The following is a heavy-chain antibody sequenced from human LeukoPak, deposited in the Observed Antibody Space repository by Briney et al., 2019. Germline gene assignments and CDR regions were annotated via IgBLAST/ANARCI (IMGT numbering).Heavy chain of an antibody. CDR1: GFTFSSYG. CDR3: AKDATEYGDSHFDC. D-gene: IGHD4-17*01. CDR2: IWNDGSHE. J-gene: IGHJ4*02. Sequence: PGRSLRLSCAASGFTFSSYGMHWVRQAPGKGLEWVAVIWNDGSHEYYADSEKGRFTISRDNSRDTVYLQMNSLRDEDTAVCYCAKDATEYGDSHFDCWGQGTLVTVSS. V-gene: IGHV3-33*06.